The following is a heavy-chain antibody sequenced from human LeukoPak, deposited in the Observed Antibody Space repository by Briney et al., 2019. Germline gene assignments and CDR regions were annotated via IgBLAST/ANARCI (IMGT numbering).Heavy chain of an antibody. V-gene: IGHV3-21*01. Sequence: SSSTYIYYTASFTARFTISRDNANSSLYLQVNSLRVEDTAVYYCARGPTSIGGAGKGYFDSWGPGTLVTVSS. D-gene: IGHD6-13*01. CDR2: SSSTYI. J-gene: IGHJ4*02. CDR3: ARGPTSIGGAGKGYFDS.